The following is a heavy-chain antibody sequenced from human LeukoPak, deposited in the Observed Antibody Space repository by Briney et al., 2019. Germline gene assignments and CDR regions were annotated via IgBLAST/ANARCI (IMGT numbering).Heavy chain of an antibody. V-gene: IGHV5-51*01. J-gene: IGHJ4*02. D-gene: IGHD6-19*01. CDR2: IYPGDSDT. CDR1: GYGFTSYW. Sequence: GESLKISCKGSGYGFTSYWIGWVRQMPGKGLEWMGIIYPGDSDTRYSPSFQGQVTISADKSISTAYLQWSSLKASDTAMYYCASHSSGWSQPFDYWGQGTLVTVFS. CDR3: ASHSSGWSQPFDY.